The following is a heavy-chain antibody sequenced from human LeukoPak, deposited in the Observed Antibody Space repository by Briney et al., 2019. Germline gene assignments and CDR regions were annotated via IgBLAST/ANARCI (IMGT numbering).Heavy chain of an antibody. CDR3: ARSPHPYYDSSGRYGMDV. CDR2: IYPGDSDT. V-gene: IGHV5-51*01. J-gene: IGHJ6*02. CDR1: GYSFTSYW. Sequence: GESLKISCKGSGYSFTSYWIGWVRQMPGKGLEWMGIIYPGDSDTRYSPSFQGQVTISADKSISTAYLQWSSLKASNTAMYYCARSPHPYYDSSGRYGMDVWGQGTTVTVSS. D-gene: IGHD3-22*01.